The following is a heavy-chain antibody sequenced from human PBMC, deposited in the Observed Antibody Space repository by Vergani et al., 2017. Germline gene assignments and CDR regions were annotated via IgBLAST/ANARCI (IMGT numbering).Heavy chain of an antibody. Sequence: QVQLVQSGAEVKKPGSSVKVSCKASGGTFSSYAISWVRQAPGQGLEWMGGIIPIFGTANYAQKFQGRVTITADESTSTAYMELRSLRSDDTAVYYCARDIVAARPLSPKNFDYWGQGTLVTVSS. CDR1: GGTFSSYA. V-gene: IGHV1-69*12. J-gene: IGHJ4*01. CDR2: IIPIFGTA. CDR3: ARDIVAARPLSPKNFDY. D-gene: IGHD6-6*01.